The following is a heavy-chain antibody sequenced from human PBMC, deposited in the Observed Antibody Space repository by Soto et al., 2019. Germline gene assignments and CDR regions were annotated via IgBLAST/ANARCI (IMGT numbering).Heavy chain of an antibody. CDR3: ARMYYYGSGKNWFDP. Sequence: SETLSLTCAVYGGSFSGYYWSWIRQPPGKGLEWMGEINHSGSTNYNPSLKSRVTISVDTSKNQFSLKLSSVTAADTAVYYCARMYYYGSGKNWFDPWGQGTLVTVSS. V-gene: IGHV4-34*01. CDR1: GGSFSGYY. J-gene: IGHJ5*02. D-gene: IGHD3-10*01. CDR2: INHSGST.